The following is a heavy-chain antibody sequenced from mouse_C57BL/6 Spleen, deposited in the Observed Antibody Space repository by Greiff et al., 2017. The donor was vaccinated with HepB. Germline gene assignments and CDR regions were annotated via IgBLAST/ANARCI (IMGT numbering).Heavy chain of an antibody. CDR3: TTGGYYPLS. D-gene: IGHD2-12*01. J-gene: IGHJ4*01. CDR2: IDPENGDT. CDR1: GFNIKDDY. Sequence: VHVKQSGAELVRPGASVKLSCTASGFNIKDDYMHWVKQRPEQGLEWIGWIDPENGDTEYASKFQGKATITADTSSNTAYLQLSSLTSEDTAVYYCTTGGYYPLSWGQGTSVTVSS. V-gene: IGHV14-4*01.